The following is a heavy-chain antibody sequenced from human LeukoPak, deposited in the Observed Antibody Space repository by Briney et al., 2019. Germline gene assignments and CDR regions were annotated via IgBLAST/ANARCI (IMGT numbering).Heavy chain of an antibody. D-gene: IGHD2-2*01. CDR2: ISADNGNT. Sequence: ASVKVSFKASGYTFIIYGISWVRQAPGQGLEWMGWISADNGNTNYAQKLQGRVTMTTDTSTNTAYMELRSLRSDDTAVYYCARGGKPAAPFGYMDVWGKGTTVTVSS. CDR1: GYTFIIYG. CDR3: ARGGKPAAPFGYMDV. V-gene: IGHV1-18*01. J-gene: IGHJ6*03.